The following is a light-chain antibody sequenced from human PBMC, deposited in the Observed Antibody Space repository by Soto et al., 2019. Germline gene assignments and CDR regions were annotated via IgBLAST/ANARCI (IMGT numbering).Light chain of an antibody. CDR1: SSDVGGYNY. V-gene: IGLV2-14*01. CDR2: EVT. CDR3: ASYTSRGTRV. J-gene: IGLJ1*01. Sequence: QSVLTQPASVSGSPGQSITISCTGTSSDVGGYNYASWYQQRPGKAPKFMIYEVTNRPSGVSNRFSGSKSGNTASLTISGLQAEDEADYYCASYTSRGTRVFGTGTKVTVL.